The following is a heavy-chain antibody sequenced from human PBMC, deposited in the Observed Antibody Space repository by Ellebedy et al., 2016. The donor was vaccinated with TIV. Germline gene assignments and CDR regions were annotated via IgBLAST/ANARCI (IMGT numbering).Heavy chain of an antibody. CDR2: IDLSDSDT. V-gene: IGHV5-51*01. J-gene: IGHJ4*02. CDR1: AYSFINYW. D-gene: IGHD6-6*01. Sequence: PGGSLRLSCQGSAYSFINYWIVWVRQMPGRGLEWMGIIDLSDSDTRYSPSFQGQVTISADRSVTTAYLHFNSLKPSDTAMYYCARRHRDYSSSSYLYWGQGTLLTVSS. CDR3: ARRHRDYSSSSYLY.